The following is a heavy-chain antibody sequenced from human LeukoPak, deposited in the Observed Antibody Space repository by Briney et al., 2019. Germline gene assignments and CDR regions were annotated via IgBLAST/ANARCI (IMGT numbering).Heavy chain of an antibody. CDR2: IYYSGST. J-gene: IGHJ4*02. V-gene: IGHV4-31*03. CDR3: ARTLVDTALVTVDY. CDR1: GGSISSGGYH. D-gene: IGHD5-18*01. Sequence: SQTLSLTCTVSGGSISSGGYHWSWIRQHPGKGLEWIGYIYYSGSTYYNPSLKSRVTISVDTSKNQFSLKLSSMTAADTAVYYCARTLVDTALVTVDYWGQGTLVTVSP.